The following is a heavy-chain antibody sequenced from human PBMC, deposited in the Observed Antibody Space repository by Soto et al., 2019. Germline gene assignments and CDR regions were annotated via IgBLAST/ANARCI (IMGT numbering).Heavy chain of an antibody. CDR1: GFTFSSYS. Sequence: EVQLVESGGGLVQPGGSLRLSCAASGFTFSSYSMNWVRQAPGKGLEWVAYISSSSSTIYYADSVKGRFTISRDNAKNSLYLQMDSLRDEYTAVYYCERDRYDSSGYEAPFDYWGQCTLVTVSS. D-gene: IGHD3-22*01. V-gene: IGHV3-48*02. CDR3: ERDRYDSSGYEAPFDY. J-gene: IGHJ4*02. CDR2: ISSSSSTI.